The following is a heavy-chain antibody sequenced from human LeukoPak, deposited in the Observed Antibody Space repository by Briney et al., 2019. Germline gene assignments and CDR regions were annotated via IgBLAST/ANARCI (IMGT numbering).Heavy chain of an antibody. CDR2: ISYNGGTI. Sequence: GRSLRLSCAVSGFTLNDYAMHWVRQASGKGLEWVSGISYNGGTIGFADSVKGRFTISRDNAKNSLYLQMNSLRAEDMALYYCAKDGCSGGSCYGRSAFDIWGQGTMVTVSS. D-gene: IGHD2-15*01. J-gene: IGHJ3*02. V-gene: IGHV3-9*03. CDR3: AKDGCSGGSCYGRSAFDI. CDR1: GFTLNDYA.